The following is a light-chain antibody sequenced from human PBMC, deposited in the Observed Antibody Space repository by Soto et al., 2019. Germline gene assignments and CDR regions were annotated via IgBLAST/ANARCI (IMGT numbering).Light chain of an antibody. CDR1: QGISSY. V-gene: IGKV1-8*01. Sequence: AIRMTQSPSSVSASPEDRVTITCRASQGISSYLAWYQQKPGKAPELLIYAASTLQSGVPSRFSGSGSGTDFTLTISCLQSEDFATYYCQQYYSFPLTFGGGTNVDNK. J-gene: IGKJ4*01. CDR3: QQYYSFPLT. CDR2: AAS.